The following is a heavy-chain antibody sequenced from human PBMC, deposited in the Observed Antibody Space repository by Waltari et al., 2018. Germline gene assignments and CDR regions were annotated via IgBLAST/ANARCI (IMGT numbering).Heavy chain of an antibody. D-gene: IGHD6-13*01. CDR3: ASSRIAAAGTEETDY. Sequence: QVQLQESGPGLVKPSETLSLTCTVSGGSISSYYWSWIRQPAGKGLEWIGRIYTSGSTHSNPSLKSRVTRSVDTSKNQFSLKLSSVTAADTAVYYCASSRIAAAGTEETDYWGQGTLVIVSS. V-gene: IGHV4-4*07. J-gene: IGHJ4*02. CDR1: GGSISSYY. CDR2: IYTSGST.